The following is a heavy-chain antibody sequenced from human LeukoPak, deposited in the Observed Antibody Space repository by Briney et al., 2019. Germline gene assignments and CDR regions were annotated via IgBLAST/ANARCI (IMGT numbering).Heavy chain of an antibody. CDR1: GYTFTGYY. V-gene: IGHV1-2*02. CDR2: INPNSGGT. Sequence: ASVKVSCKASGYTFTGYYMHWVRQAPGQGLEWMGWINPNSGGTNYAQKFQGRVTMTRDTSISTAYMELSRLRSDDTAVYCCARDFEYSSSPYYYYYMDVWGKGTTVTVSS. D-gene: IGHD6-6*01. J-gene: IGHJ6*03. CDR3: ARDFEYSSSPYYYYYMDV.